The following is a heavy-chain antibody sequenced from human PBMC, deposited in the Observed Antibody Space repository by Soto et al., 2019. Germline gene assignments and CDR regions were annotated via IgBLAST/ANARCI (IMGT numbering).Heavy chain of an antibody. J-gene: IGHJ3*02. Sequence: ASVKVPCKTSGYTFTTYGIAWVRQAPGQGPEWMGWISVNNGNALYAQKFQGRVSLTTDTSTTTVYMDLTSLRSDDTAVYDCPRDRNYGILTWYAIYTAMSLPDAFDSWGQGTMVT. CDR1: GYTFTTYG. CDR3: PRDRNYGILTWYAIYTAMSLPDAFDS. CDR2: ISVNNGNA. D-gene: IGHD3-9*01. V-gene: IGHV1-18*04.